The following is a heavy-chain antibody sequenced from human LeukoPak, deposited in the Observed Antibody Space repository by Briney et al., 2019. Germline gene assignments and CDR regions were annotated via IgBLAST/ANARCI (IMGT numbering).Heavy chain of an antibody. D-gene: IGHD3-9*01. CDR3: ARHLRHKAARYFDWLLFHAFDI. Sequence: PSETLSLTCTVSGGSISSSSYHWGWIRQPPGKGLEWIVSIYYSGSTYYNPSLKSRVTISVDTSKNQFSLKLSPVTAADTAVYYCARHLRHKAARYFDWLLFHAFDIWGQGTMVTVSS. V-gene: IGHV4-39*01. CDR2: IYYSGST. J-gene: IGHJ3*02. CDR1: GGSISSSSYH.